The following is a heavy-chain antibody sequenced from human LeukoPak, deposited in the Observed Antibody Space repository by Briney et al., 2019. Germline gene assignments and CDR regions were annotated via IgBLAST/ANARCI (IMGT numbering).Heavy chain of an antibody. D-gene: IGHD3-22*01. CDR1: GGSVSSYY. J-gene: IGHJ6*02. CDR3: ARDLGDSSGYYYYYYGMDV. V-gene: IGHV4-59*02. Sequence: SETLSLTCTVSGGSVSSYYWSWIRQPPGKGLEWIGYIYYSGSTNYNSSLKSRVTISVDTSKNQFSLKLSSVTAADTAVYYCARDLGDSSGYYYYYYGMDVWGQGTTVTVSS. CDR2: IYYSGST.